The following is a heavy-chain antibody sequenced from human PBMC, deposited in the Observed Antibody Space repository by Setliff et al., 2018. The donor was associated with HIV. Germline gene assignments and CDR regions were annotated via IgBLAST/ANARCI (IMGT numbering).Heavy chain of an antibody. CDR2: IHYSGST. CDR1: GGSISSSSYY. V-gene: IGHV4-39*01. CDR3: ARTWWLRSNWFDP. D-gene: IGHD5-12*01. J-gene: IGHJ5*02. Sequence: SETLSLTCTVSGGSISSSSYYWGWIRQPPGQGLEWIGSIHYSGSTYYNPSLKSRVTISVDTSKNQFSLKLSSVTAADTAVYYCARTWWLRSNWFDPWGQGTLVTVSS.